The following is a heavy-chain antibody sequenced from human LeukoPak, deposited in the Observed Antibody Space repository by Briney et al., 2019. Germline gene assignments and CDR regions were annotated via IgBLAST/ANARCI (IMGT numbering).Heavy chain of an antibody. CDR2: ISYDGSYK. CDR1: EFTFSTYG. V-gene: IGHV3-30*18. J-gene: IGHJ4*02. D-gene: IGHD6-13*01. CDR3: AKDRYSGLNTIDY. Sequence: GGSLRLSCAASEFTFSTYGMHWVRQAPGKGLEWVAVISYDGSYKFYADSVKGRFTISRDNSKSTLYLQMNSLRAEDTAVYYCAKDRYSGLNTIDYWGQGTLVTVSS.